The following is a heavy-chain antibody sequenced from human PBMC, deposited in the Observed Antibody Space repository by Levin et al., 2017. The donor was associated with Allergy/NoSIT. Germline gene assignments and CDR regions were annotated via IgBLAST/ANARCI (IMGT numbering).Heavy chain of an antibody. Sequence: HTGGSLRLSCAASGFTFTWYWMSWVRQAPGKGLEWVANVNQDGSVKFYVDSVKGRFTISRDNAKNSLYLEMNSLRAEDTAVYYCATSAASAGNDWGQGTLVTVSS. CDR2: VNQDGSVK. CDR3: ATSAASAGND. D-gene: IGHD6-13*01. CDR1: GFTFTWYW. V-gene: IGHV3-7*03. J-gene: IGHJ4*02.